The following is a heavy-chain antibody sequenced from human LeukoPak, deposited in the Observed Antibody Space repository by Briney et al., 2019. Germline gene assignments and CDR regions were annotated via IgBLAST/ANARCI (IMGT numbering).Heavy chain of an antibody. CDR1: GGTFSSYA. V-gene: IGHV1-69*04. CDR2: IIPIFGIA. J-gene: IGHJ4*02. D-gene: IGHD1-26*01. CDR3: ARTFRRDGSDPFDY. Sequence: SVKVSCKASGGTFSSYAINWVRQAPGQGLEWMGRIIPIFGIANYAQKFQGRVTITADKSTSTAYTELSSLRSEDTAVYYCARTFRRDGSDPFDYWGQETLVTVSS.